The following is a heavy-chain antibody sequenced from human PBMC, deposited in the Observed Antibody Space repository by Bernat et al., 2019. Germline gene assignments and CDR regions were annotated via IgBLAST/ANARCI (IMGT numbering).Heavy chain of an antibody. CDR1: GGSISSSNW. J-gene: IGHJ6*03. CDR3: ARYYYYSMDV. CDR2: IYHSGST. Sequence: QVQLQESGPGLVKPSGTLSLTCAVSGGSISSSNWWSWVRQSPGKGLEWIGEIYHSGSTNYNPSLNGRVTTSIGESKTQFSLKLTSVPAADTAVYYWARYYYYSMDVWGKGTTVTVSS. V-gene: IGHV4-4*02.